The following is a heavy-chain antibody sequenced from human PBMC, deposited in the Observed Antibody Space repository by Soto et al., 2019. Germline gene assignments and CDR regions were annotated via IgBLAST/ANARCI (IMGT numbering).Heavy chain of an antibody. J-gene: IGHJ4*02. D-gene: IGHD3-16*01. V-gene: IGHV1-69*01. CDR2: IIPIFGTA. CDR3: ARDTQPSLPGGGFDY. Sequence: QVQLVQSGAEVKKPGSSVKVSCKASGGTFSSYAISWVRQAPGQGLEWMGGIIPIFGTANYAQKFQGRVTITADESTGTAYMELSRLRSEDTAVYYCARDTQPSLPGGGFDYWGQGTLVTVSS. CDR1: GGTFSSYA.